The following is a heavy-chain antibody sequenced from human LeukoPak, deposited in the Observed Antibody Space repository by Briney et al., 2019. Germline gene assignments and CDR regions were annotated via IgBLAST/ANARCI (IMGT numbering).Heavy chain of an antibody. J-gene: IGHJ5*02. D-gene: IGHD3-9*01. V-gene: IGHV4-39*07. CDR3: ARGSSTYDILTGYSSGWFDP. CDR1: GGSISSSSYY. Sequence: SETLSLTCTVSGGSISSSSYYWGWIRQPPGKGLEWIGSIYYSGSTYYNPSLKSRVTISVDTSKNQFSLKLSSVTAADTAVYYCARGSSTYDILTGYSSGWFDPWGQGTLVTVSS. CDR2: IYYSGST.